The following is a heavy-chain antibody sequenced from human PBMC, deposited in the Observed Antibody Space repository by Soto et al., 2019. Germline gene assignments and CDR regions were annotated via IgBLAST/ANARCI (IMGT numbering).Heavy chain of an antibody. CDR3: ARESIAVRLVKY. Sequence: SETLSLTCTVSGGSISSGDYYWSWIRQPPGKGLEWIGYIYYSGSTYYNPSLKSRVTISVDTSKNQFSLKLSSVTAADTAVYYCARESIAVRLVKYWGQGTLVTVSS. CDR1: GGSISSGDYY. J-gene: IGHJ4*02. V-gene: IGHV4-30-4*01. CDR2: IYYSGST. D-gene: IGHD6-6*01.